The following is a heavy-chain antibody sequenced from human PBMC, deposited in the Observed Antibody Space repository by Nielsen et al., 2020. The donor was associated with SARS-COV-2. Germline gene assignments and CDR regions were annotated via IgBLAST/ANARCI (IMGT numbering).Heavy chain of an antibody. Sequence: WVRQAPGQGLEWMGGIIPIFGTANYAQKFQGRVTITADESTSTAYMELSSLRSEDTAVYYCARVSPDNRGYCDWSYYYYGMDVWGQGTTVTVSS. D-gene: IGHD3-9*01. CDR3: ARVSPDNRGYCDWSYYYYGMDV. V-gene: IGHV1-69*01. J-gene: IGHJ6*02. CDR2: IIPIFGTA.